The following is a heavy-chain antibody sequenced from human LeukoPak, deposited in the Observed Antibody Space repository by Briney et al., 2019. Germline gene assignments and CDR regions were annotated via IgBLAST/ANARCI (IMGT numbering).Heavy chain of an antibody. D-gene: IGHD3-22*01. CDR2: MNPNSGNT. CDR3: ASSYYYDSSGYYFGFDP. J-gene: IGHJ5*02. V-gene: IGHV1-8*01. CDR1: GYTCTSYD. Sequence: ASVKVSCKASGYTCTSYDINWVRQATGQGLEWMGWMNPNSGNTGYEQKFQGRVTMTRNTSISTAYMELSSLRSEDTAVYYCASSYYYDSSGYYFGFDPWGQGTLVTVSS.